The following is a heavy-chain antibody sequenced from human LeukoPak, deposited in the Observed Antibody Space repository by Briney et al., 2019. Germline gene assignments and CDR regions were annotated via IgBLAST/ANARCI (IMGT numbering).Heavy chain of an antibody. V-gene: IGHV3-23*01. D-gene: IGHD1-26*01. Sequence: GGALRLSCVDSGFTFNSYVMTWVREAPEKGLEVVVSIITRGINTDDGAPAKGTFTISRYNSKNTLYLQMNSLRAEDRAVYYCAKGSRGRYDGWSQPTLVTASS. CDR3: AKGSRGRYDG. J-gene: IGHJ4*02. CDR2: IITRGINT. CDR1: GFTFNSYV.